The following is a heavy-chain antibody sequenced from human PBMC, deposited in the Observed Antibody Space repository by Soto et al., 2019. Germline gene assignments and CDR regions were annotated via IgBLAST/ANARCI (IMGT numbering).Heavy chain of an antibody. CDR3: AKDLHDMIKYLVPFDY. D-gene: IGHD3-16*01. V-gene: IGHV3-23*01. Sequence: GGSLRLSCAASGFTFSSYAMSWVRQAPGKGLEWVSAISGSGGSTYYADSVKGRFTISRDNSKNTLYLQMNSLRAEDTAVYYCAKDLHDMIKYLVPFDYWGQGTLVTAPQ. CDR1: GFTFSSYA. J-gene: IGHJ4*02. CDR2: ISGSGGST.